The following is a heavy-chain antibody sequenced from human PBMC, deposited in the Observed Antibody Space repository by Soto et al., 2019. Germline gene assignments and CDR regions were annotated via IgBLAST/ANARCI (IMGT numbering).Heavy chain of an antibody. CDR1: GGSISTTIYY. CDR3: ARDYGDYAFDY. V-gene: IGHV4-39*02. D-gene: IGHD4-17*01. CDR2: IYYNGRT. Sequence: SETLSLTCIVSGGSISTTIYYWGRIRQPPGQGLEYIGNIYYNGRTYYSPSLKSRVTISVDTSKNQFSLKLTSVTAADTAMYYCARDYGDYAFDYWGQGTLVTVSS. J-gene: IGHJ4*02.